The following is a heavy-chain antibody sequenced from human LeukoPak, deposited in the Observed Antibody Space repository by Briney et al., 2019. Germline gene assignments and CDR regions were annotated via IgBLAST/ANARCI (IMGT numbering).Heavy chain of an antibody. CDR2: ISSSSSYI. V-gene: IGHV3-21*01. D-gene: IGHD2-15*01. CDR3: ARDKGGSCYGCDAFDS. Sequence: PGGSLRLSCAASGFTFSSYSMNWVHQAPGKGLECVSSISSSSSYIYYADSVKGRFTISRDNAKNSLYLQMNSLRAEDTAVYYCARDKGGSCYGCDAFDSWGQGTMVTVSS. CDR1: GFTFSSYS. J-gene: IGHJ3*02.